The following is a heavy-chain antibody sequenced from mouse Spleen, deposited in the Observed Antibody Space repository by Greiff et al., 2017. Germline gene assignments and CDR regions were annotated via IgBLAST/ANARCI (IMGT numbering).Heavy chain of an antibody. V-gene: IGHV5-17*01. Sequence: DVMLVESGGGLVKPGGSLKLSCAASGFTFSDYGMHWVRQAPEKGLEWVAYISSGSSTIYYADTVKGRFTISRDNAKNTLFLQMTSLRSEDTAMYYCARRNGYGDFDYWGQGTTLTVSS. CDR1: GFTFSDYG. CDR3: ARRNGYGDFDY. D-gene: IGHD2-2*01. CDR2: ISSGSSTI. J-gene: IGHJ2*01.